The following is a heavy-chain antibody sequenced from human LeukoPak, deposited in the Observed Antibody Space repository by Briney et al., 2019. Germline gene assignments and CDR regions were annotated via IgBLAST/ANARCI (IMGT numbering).Heavy chain of an antibody. CDR1: GFTFSSYA. V-gene: IGHV3-66*02. CDR2: IYSGGST. Sequence: PGGSLRLSCAASGFTFSSYAMSWVRQAPGKGLEWVSVIYSGGSTYYADSVKGRFTISRDSSKNTLYLQMNSLRAEDTAVYYCARDGNYIDYWGQGTLVTVSS. CDR3: ARDGNYIDY. D-gene: IGHD4-17*01. J-gene: IGHJ4*02.